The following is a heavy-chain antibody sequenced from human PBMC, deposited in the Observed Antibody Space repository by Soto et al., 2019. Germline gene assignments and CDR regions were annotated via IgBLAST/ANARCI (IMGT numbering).Heavy chain of an antibody. Sequence: ASVKLSCKASGFSFSSSAVQWVRQARGQRLEWIGWIVVGSGHTNYAQNFQERVTITRDMSISTAYMELSSLRSQDTAVYYCAAWELPKNLDFWGQGTLVTVS. CDR1: GFSFSSSA. CDR2: IVVGSGHT. D-gene: IGHD1-7*01. CDR3: AAWELPKNLDF. V-gene: IGHV1-58*01. J-gene: IGHJ4*02.